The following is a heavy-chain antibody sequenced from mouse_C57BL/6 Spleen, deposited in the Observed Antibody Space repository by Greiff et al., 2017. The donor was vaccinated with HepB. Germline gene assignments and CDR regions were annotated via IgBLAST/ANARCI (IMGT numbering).Heavy chain of an antibody. J-gene: IGHJ3*01. Sequence: VMLVESGAELVKPGASVKISCKASGYAFSSYWMNWVKQRPGKGLEWIGQIYPGDGDTNYNGKFKGKATLTADKSSSTAYMQLSSLTSEDSAVYFCASRGAAQASAWFAYWGQGTLVTVSA. D-gene: IGHD3-2*02. CDR1: GYAFSSYW. CDR3: ASRGAAQASAWFAY. V-gene: IGHV1-80*01. CDR2: IYPGDGDT.